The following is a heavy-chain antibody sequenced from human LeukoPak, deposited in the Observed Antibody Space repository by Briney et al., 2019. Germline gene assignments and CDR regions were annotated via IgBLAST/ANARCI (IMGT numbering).Heavy chain of an antibody. Sequence: PSETLSLTCTVSGGSISSSSYYWGWIRQPPGKGLEWIGSIYYSGSTYYNPSLKSRVTISVGRSKNQFSLKLSSVTAADTAVYYCARGGYSYGYIWFGEEVDPWGQGTLVTVSS. D-gene: IGHD5-18*01. CDR3: ARGGYSYGYIWFGEEVDP. CDR2: IYYSGST. CDR1: GGSISSSSYY. J-gene: IGHJ5*02. V-gene: IGHV4-39*07.